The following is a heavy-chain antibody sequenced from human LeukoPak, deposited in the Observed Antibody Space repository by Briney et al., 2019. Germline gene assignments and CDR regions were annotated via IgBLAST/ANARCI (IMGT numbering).Heavy chain of an antibody. D-gene: IGHD5-12*01. Sequence: GASVKVSCKASGYTFTSYGLSWVRQAPGQGLEWMGWISPYNANTNYAQKVQGRVTMTTDTSTSTAYMELRSLRSDDTAVYYCARDTTPVVSGCHLDYWGQGTLVTVSS. V-gene: IGHV1-18*01. CDR1: GYTFTSYG. J-gene: IGHJ4*02. CDR3: ARDTTPVVSGCHLDY. CDR2: ISPYNANT.